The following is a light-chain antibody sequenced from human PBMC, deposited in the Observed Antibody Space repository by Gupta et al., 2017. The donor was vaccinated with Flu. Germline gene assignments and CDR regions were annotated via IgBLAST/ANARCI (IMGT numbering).Light chain of an antibody. Sequence: DIQMTQSPSSLSASVGDRVTITCRASQSISSYLNWYQQKPGKAPKLLIYAASSLQSGVPSRFSGSGYGTDFTLTISSRQQEDFASYYCQQTDSNPLYTFGQGTKVEIK. CDR1: QSISSY. CDR3: QQTDSNPLYT. V-gene: IGKV1-39*01. CDR2: AAS. J-gene: IGKJ2*01.